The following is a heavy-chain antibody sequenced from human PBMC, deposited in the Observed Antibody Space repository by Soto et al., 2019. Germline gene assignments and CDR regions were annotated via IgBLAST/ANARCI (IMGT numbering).Heavy chain of an antibody. V-gene: IGHV3-9*01. CDR3: AKDSCTNGVCYTGYFDY. Sequence: GGSLRLSCAASGFTFDDYAMHWVRQAPGKGLEWVSGISWNSGSIGYADSVKGRFTISRDNAKNSLYLQMNSLRAEDTALYYCAKDSCTNGVCYTGYFDYWGQGTLVTVSS. CDR2: ISWNSGSI. CDR1: GFTFDDYA. J-gene: IGHJ4*02. D-gene: IGHD2-8*01.